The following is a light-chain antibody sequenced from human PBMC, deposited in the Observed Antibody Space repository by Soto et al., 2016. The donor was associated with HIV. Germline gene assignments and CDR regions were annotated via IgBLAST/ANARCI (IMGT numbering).Light chain of an antibody. CDR1: QSLLHSNGYNY. V-gene: IGKV2-28*01. Sequence: DIVMTQSPLSLPVTPGEPASISCRSSQSLLHSNGYNYLDWYLQKPGQSPQVLIYLGSNRASGVPARFSGSGSGTDFTLKISRVEAEDVGIYYCMQGIHLPKTFGQGTKLEIK. CDR2: LGS. CDR3: MQGIHLPKT. J-gene: IGKJ2*01.